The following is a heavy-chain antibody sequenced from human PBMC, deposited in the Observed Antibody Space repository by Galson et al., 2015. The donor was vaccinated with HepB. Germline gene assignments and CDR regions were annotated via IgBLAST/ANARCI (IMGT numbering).Heavy chain of an antibody. Sequence: SLRLSCAASGFTVSSSYMNWVRQAPGKGLEWVSFIHSGGATYYADSVKGRFTISTDSSKNTLYLQMNSLRAEDTAIHYCARDAASGSSPYYYMDVWGKGTAVTVSS. CDR2: IHSGGAT. CDR1: GFTVSSSY. J-gene: IGHJ6*03. D-gene: IGHD3-10*01. V-gene: IGHV3-53*01. CDR3: ARDAASGSSPYYYMDV.